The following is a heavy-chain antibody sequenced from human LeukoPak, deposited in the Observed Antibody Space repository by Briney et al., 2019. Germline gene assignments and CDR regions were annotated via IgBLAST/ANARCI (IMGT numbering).Heavy chain of an antibody. Sequence: KPSETLSLTCAVYGGSFSGYYWSWIRKPPGTGLEWIGEINHSGSTNYNPSLKSRVTISVDMSKNQFSLKLSSVTAADTAVYYCARYPDSDWPSIDYWGQGTLLTVSS. V-gene: IGHV4-34*01. CDR1: GGSFSGYY. D-gene: IGHD6-19*01. CDR3: ARYPDSDWPSIDY. J-gene: IGHJ4*02. CDR2: INHSGST.